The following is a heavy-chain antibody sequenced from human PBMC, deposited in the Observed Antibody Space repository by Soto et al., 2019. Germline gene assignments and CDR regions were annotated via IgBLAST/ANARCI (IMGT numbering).Heavy chain of an antibody. CDR3: AYTSSWAYYFDY. J-gene: IGHJ4*02. CDR2: IYWDEDK. D-gene: IGHD6-13*01. CDR1: GFSLSTSGVG. V-gene: IGHV2-5*02. Sequence: SGPTLVNPTQTLTLTCTFSGFSLSTSGVGVGWIRQPPGKALEWLALIYWDEDKRYSPSLKSRLTITKDTPKNQVVLTMTNMDPVDTGTYFCAYTSSWAYYFDYWGQGTLVTVSS.